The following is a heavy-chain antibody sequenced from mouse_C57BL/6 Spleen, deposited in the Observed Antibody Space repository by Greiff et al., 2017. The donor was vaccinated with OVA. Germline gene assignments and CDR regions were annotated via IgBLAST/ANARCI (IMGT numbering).Heavy chain of an antibody. CDR3: ARSQTGTRFAY. J-gene: IGHJ3*01. Sequence: QVQLQQPGAELVMPGASVKLSCKASGYTFTSYWMHWVKQRPGQGLEWIGEIDPSDSYTNYNQKFKGKSTLTVDKSSSTAYMQLSSLTSEDSAGYYCARSQTGTRFAYWGQGTLVTVSA. D-gene: IGHD4-1*01. CDR2: IDPSDSYT. CDR1: GYTFTSYW. V-gene: IGHV1-69*01.